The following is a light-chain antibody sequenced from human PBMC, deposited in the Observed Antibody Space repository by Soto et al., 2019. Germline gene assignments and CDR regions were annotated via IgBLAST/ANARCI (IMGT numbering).Light chain of an antibody. J-gene: IGLJ1*01. Sequence: QSVLTQPPSVSGAPGQRVAISCTGNNSNVGAGFAVHWYQHHPGTAPKLLIYHNTNRPSGVPDRFSGSKTGPSASLAITGLQAEDEADYYCQSFDTSLSGYVFGTGTKVTVL. CDR3: QSFDTSLSGYV. CDR1: NSNVGAGFA. CDR2: HNT. V-gene: IGLV1-40*01.